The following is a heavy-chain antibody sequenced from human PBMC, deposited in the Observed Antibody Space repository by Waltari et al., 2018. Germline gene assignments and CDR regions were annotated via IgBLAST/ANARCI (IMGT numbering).Heavy chain of an antibody. D-gene: IGHD5-12*01. CDR1: GVSITINRHY. V-gene: IGHV4-39*01. J-gene: IGHJ3*01. CDR2: VSYSGTT. CDR3: ATYIGASVGTAAFDV. Sequence: QLQLQESGPRLVRPSETLSLICLVSGVSITINRHYWAWIRQSSGQGLEWIGTVSYSGTTYIIPSLKGRVSVSRDTSKDQVSLILGSVTAADMAVYYCATYIGASVGTAAFDVWGQGTMVTVSS.